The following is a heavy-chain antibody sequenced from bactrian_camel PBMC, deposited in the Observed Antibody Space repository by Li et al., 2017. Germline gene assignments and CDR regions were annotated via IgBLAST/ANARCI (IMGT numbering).Heavy chain of an antibody. J-gene: IGHJ4*01. V-gene: IGHV3S55*01. D-gene: IGHD1*01. CDR2: IDSDANI. CDR1: GYTYGDGVGDGVYC. Sequence: VESGGGSVEAGGSLRLSCALDGYTYGDGVGDGVYCLAWFRQAPGKEREKVAYIDSDANINYHDSVKGRFTISQDTAKKTLYLQMNSLKPEDTAMYYCAATGQMLSVSGCRTQGTQVTVS.